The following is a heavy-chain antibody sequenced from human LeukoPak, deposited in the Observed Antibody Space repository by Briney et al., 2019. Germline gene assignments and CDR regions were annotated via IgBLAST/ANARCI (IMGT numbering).Heavy chain of an antibody. J-gene: IGHJ4*02. CDR2: IKQDGSEK. V-gene: IGHV3-7*01. CDR3: ARVGVDYDFWSVYYPTYYFDY. Sequence: GGSLRLSCAASGFTFSSYWMSWVRQAPGKGLEWVANIKQDGSEKYYVDSVKGRFTISRDNAKNSLYLQMSSLRAEDTAVYYCARVGVDYDFWSVYYPTYYFDYWGQGTLVTVSS. CDR1: GFTFSSYW. D-gene: IGHD3-3*01.